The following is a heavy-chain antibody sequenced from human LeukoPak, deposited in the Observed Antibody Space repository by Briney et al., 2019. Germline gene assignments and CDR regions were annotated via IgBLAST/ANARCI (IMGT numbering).Heavy chain of an antibody. CDR2: IKQDGSEK. V-gene: IGHV3-7*01. J-gene: IGHJ4*02. CDR3: ASGDKFLSRDGYNEVDY. D-gene: IGHD5-24*01. Sequence: PGGSLRLSCAASGFTFSSYWMSWVRQAPGKGLEWVANIKQDGSEKYYVDSVKGRFTISRDNAKNSLYLQMNSLRAEDTAVYYCASGDKFLSRDGYNEVDYWGQGTLVTVSS. CDR1: GFTFSSYW.